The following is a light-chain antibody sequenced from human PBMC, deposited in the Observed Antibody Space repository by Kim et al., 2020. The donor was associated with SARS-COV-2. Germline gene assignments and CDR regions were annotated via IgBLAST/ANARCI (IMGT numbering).Light chain of an antibody. CDR1: QSVSSSY. Sequence: EIVLTQSPGTLSLSPGERATLSCRASQSVSSSYLAWYQQKPGQAPRLLIYGASSRATGIPDRFSGSGSGTDFTRTSSRLEPEDFAVYYCQQYGSTPLFTFGPGTKVEIK. CDR3: QQYGSTPLFT. CDR2: GAS. V-gene: IGKV3-20*01. J-gene: IGKJ3*01.